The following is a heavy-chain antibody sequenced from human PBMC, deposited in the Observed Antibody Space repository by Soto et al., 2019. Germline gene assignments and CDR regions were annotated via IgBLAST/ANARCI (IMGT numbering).Heavy chain of an antibody. J-gene: IGHJ4*02. CDR3: ARDPYYYDSSGYYRDY. CDR2: IIPIFGTA. Sequence: SVKVSCKASGGTFSSYAISWVRQAPGQGLEWMGGIIPIFGTAIYAQKFQGRVTITADESTSTAYMELSSLRSEDTAVYYCARDPYYYDSSGYYRDYWGQGTLVTVSS. CDR1: GGTFSSYA. D-gene: IGHD3-22*01. V-gene: IGHV1-69*13.